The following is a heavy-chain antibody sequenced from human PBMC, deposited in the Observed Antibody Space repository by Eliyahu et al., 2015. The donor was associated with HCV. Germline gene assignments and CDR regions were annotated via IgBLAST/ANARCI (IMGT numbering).Heavy chain of an antibody. J-gene: IGHJ4*02. CDR3: ARHDLPDCSSTSCYEY. D-gene: IGHD2-2*01. CDR1: GYSFTSYW. Sequence: EVQLVQSGAEVKKPGESLKISCKGSGYSFTSYWIGWVRQMPGKGLEWVGVIYPGDSDTRYSPSFQGQVTISADKSISTAYLQWSSLKASDTAMYYCARHDLPDCSSTSCYEYWGQGTLVTVSS. CDR2: IYPGDSDT. V-gene: IGHV5-51*01.